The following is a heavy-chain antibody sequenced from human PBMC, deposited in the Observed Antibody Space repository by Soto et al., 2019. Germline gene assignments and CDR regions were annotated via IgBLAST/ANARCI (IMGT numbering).Heavy chain of an antibody. V-gene: IGHV4-31*03. CDR3: ARDSGRGYCSRSGCHLVI. CDR1: GGSISSVGYY. CDR2: IYDSGST. J-gene: IGHJ3*02. D-gene: IGHD2-2*01. Sequence: SETLSLTCTVSGGSISSVGYYWSWIRQHPGKGLEWIGYIYDSGSTYYNPSLKSRVTISLDTSKNQFSLKLSSVTAADTAVYYCARDSGRGYCSRSGCHLVIWGQGTMVTVSS.